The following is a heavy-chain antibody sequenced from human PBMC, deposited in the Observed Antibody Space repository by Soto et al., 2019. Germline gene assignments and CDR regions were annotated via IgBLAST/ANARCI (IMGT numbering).Heavy chain of an antibody. D-gene: IGHD3-10*01. V-gene: IGHV3-30*18. CDR1: GFTFSSYG. CDR3: AKAPMVRGVIITYFDY. J-gene: IGHJ4*02. Sequence: QVQLVESGGGVVQPGRSLRLSCAASGFTFSSYGMHWVRQAPGKGLEWVAVISYDGSNKYYADSVKGRFTISRDNSKNTLYLQMNSLRAEDTAVYYCAKAPMVRGVIITYFDYWGQGTLVTVSS. CDR2: ISYDGSNK.